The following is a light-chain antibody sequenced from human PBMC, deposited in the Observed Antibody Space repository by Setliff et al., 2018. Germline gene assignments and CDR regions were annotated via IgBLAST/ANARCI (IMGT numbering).Light chain of an antibody. CDR2: RNN. CDR1: SSNIGSYY. CDR3: AAWDDSLSGSYV. Sequence: LTQPPSASGTPGQRVTISCSGSSSNIGSYYVYWYQQLPGTAPRLLIYRNNQRPSGVPDRFSGSKSGTSASLAISGLRSEDDADYYCAAWDDSLSGSYVFGTGTKVTVL. V-gene: IGLV1-47*01. J-gene: IGLJ1*01.